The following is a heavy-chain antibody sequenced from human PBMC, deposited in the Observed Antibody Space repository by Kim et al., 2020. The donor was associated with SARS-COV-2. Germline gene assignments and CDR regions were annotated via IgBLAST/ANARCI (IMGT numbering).Heavy chain of an antibody. V-gene: IGHV1-3*01. CDR1: GYTFTTYT. CDR2: ISAAKGNT. CDR3: ARGTTAGWVDL. J-gene: IGHJ5*02. Sequence: ASVKVSCKASGYTFTTYTIHWLRQAPGQRLEWMGWISAAKGNTKYSQKFQGRVTLTRDTSASTSYMELSSLRSEDTAVFYCARGTTAGWVDLWGQGTLVT. D-gene: IGHD1-1*01.